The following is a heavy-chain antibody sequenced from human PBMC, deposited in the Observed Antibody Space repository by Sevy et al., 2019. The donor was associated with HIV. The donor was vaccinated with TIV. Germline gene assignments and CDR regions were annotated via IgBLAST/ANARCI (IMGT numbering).Heavy chain of an antibody. Sequence: GGSLRLSCAASGFTFSNAWMSWVRQAPGKGLEWVGRIKSKTDGGTTDYAAPVKGRFTNSRDDSKNTLYLQMNSLKTEDPAVYYCTTVAQFTAFDIWGQGTMVTVSS. J-gene: IGHJ3*02. V-gene: IGHV3-15*01. CDR2: IKSKTDGGTT. CDR3: TTVAQFTAFDI. CDR1: GFTFSNAW.